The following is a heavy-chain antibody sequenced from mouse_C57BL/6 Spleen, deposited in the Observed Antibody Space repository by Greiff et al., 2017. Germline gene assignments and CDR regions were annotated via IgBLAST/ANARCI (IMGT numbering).Heavy chain of an antibody. V-gene: IGHV1-61*01. CDR2: IYPYDSET. CDR1: GYTFPSYW. Sequence: QVQLQQPGAELVRPGSSVKLSCKASGYTFPSYWLDWVKQRPGQGLEWIGNIYPYDSETSYNQTFKDKAPLTVDKSSSTAYMQLSSLTSEGSAVYDFARRSYYRNYEGAIDFWGQGTTVTVSS. D-gene: IGHD2-5*01. J-gene: IGHJ4*01. CDR3: ARRSYYRNYEGAIDF.